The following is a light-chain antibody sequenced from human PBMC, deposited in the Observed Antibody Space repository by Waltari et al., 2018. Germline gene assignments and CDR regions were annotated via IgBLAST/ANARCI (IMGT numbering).Light chain of an antibody. CDR3: QQYHSFPYT. J-gene: IGKJ2*01. V-gene: IGKV4-1*01. CDR1: QLGLYSSNNKDY. Sequence: DIVMTQSPDSLAVSLGARAPIHCKSGQLGLYSSNNKDYLAWYQQKPGQPPKLLFYWASTRESGVPDRFSGSGSGTDFTLTISSLQAEDVAVYYCQQYHSFPYTFGQGTKLEIK. CDR2: WAS.